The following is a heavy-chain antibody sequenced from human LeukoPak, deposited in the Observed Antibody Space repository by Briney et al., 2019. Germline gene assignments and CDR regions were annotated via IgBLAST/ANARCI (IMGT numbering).Heavy chain of an antibody. V-gene: IGHV7-4-1*02. Sequence: ASVKVSCKASGYTFTSYAMNWVRQAPGQGLEWMGWINTNTGNPTYAQGFTGRFVFSLDTSVSTAYLQISSLKAEDTAVYYCARVQQIPYYYYGMDVWGQGTTVTVSS. CDR1: GYTFTSYA. CDR3: ARVQQIPYYYYGMDV. CDR2: INTNTGNP. J-gene: IGHJ6*02. D-gene: IGHD6-13*01.